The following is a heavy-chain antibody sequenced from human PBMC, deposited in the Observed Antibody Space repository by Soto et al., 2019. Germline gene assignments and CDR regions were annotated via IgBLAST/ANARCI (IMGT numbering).Heavy chain of an antibody. D-gene: IGHD5-12*01. V-gene: IGHV3-66*01. CDR3: ARDRGYR. Sequence: QLVESGGGLVQPGGSLRLSCAASGFSVSNNYMKWVRQAPGKRLEWVSLIYSGGSTYYADSVKGRFTISRDNSKNTLFLQMNSLRVEDTAVYYCARDRGYRWGQGTMVTVSS. CDR2: IYSGGST. J-gene: IGHJ3*01. CDR1: GFSVSNNY.